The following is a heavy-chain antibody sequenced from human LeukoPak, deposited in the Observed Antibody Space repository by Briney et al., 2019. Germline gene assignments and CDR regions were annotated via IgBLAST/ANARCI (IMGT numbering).Heavy chain of an antibody. CDR1: GYTFTGYY. V-gene: IGHV1-2*02. CDR3: ARDEVAGAQWFDP. J-gene: IGHJ5*02. CDR2: INPNSGGT. D-gene: IGHD1-26*01. Sequence: GASVKVSCKASGYTFTGYYMHWVRQAPGQGLEWMGWINPNSGGTNYAQKFQGRVTMTRDTSINTAYMELSRLRSDDTAVYYCARDEVAGAQWFDPWGQGTLVTVSS.